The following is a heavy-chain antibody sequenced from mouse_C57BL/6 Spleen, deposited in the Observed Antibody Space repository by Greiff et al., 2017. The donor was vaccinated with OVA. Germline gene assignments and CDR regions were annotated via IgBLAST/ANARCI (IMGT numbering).Heavy chain of an antibody. CDR2: IDPSDSYT. D-gene: IGHD1-1*01. J-gene: IGHJ4*01. Sequence: QVQLKQPGAELVMPGASVKLSCKASGYTFTSYWMHWVKQRPGQGLEWIGEIDPSDSYTNYNQKFKGKSTLTVDKSSSTAYMQLSSLTSEDSAVYYCARHGSSDYAMDYWGQGTSVTVSS. V-gene: IGHV1-69*01. CDR3: ARHGSSDYAMDY. CDR1: GYTFTSYW.